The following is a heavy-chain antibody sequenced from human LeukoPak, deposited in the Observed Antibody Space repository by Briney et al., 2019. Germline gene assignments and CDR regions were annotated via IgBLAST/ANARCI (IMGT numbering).Heavy chain of an antibody. D-gene: IGHD1-1*01. V-gene: IGHV1-2*02. CDR1: GYTFTGYY. J-gene: IGHJ4*02. Sequence: ASVKVSCKASGYTFTGYYMHWVRQAPGQGLEWMGWINPNSGGTNYAQRFQGRVTMTRDTSSSTAYMELNRLRSDDTAMFYCASTTGLDDWGQGTLVTVSS. CDR2: INPNSGGT. CDR3: ASTTGLDD.